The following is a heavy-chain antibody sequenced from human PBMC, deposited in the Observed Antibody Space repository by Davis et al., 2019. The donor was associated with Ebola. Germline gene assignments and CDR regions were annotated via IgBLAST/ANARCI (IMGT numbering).Heavy chain of an antibody. Sequence: GEPLKISCAASGFTFSSNSMNWVRQAPGKGLEWVSFISSSSNYIYYADSVKGRFTVSRDNAKNSLYLQMNSLRAEDTAVYYCVRDPALVVTGGGWFFGLWGRGTLVTVSS. CDR2: ISSSSNYI. J-gene: IGHJ2*01. D-gene: IGHD2-21*02. CDR3: VRDPALVVTGGGWFFGL. CDR1: GFTFSSNS. V-gene: IGHV3-21*01.